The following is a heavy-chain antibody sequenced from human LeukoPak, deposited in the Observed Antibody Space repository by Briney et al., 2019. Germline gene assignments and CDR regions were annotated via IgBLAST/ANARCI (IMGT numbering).Heavy chain of an antibody. CDR1: GGSISSSSHY. V-gene: IGHV4-39*07. Sequence: KAAETLSLTCTVSGGSISSSSHYWGWIRQPPVKGLEWIGEIYHSGSTNYNPSLKSRVTISVDKSKNQFSLKLSSVTAADTAVYYCARMTMTTEADYWGQGTLVTVSS. CDR3: ARMTMTTEADY. CDR2: IYHSGST. D-gene: IGHD4-17*01. J-gene: IGHJ4*02.